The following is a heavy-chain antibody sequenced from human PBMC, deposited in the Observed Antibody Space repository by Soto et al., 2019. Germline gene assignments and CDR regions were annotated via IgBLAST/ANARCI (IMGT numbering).Heavy chain of an antibody. V-gene: IGHV1-18*04. CDR2: ISAYNGNT. CDR1: GYTFTGYG. CDR3: ARAYSSSLYGWFDP. D-gene: IGHD6-13*01. Sequence: ASVKVSGKASGYTFTGYGISWGRQAPGQGLEWMGWISAYNGNTNYAQKLQGRVTMTTDTSTSTAYMELRSLRSDDTAVYYCARAYSSSLYGWFDPWGQGTLVTVSS. J-gene: IGHJ5*02.